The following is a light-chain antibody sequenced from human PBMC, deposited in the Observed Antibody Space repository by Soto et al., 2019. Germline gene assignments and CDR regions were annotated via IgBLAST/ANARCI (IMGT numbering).Light chain of an antibody. Sequence: QSALTQPASVSVSPGQSITISCTGTSSDVGSYNLVSWYQQHPGKAPKLIIYEVSERPSGVSHRFSGSKTGNTASLTISGLQAEDEADYYCCSYATPRLFGGGTQLTVL. J-gene: IGLJ2*01. V-gene: IGLV2-23*02. CDR1: SSDVGSYNL. CDR3: CSYATPRL. CDR2: EVS.